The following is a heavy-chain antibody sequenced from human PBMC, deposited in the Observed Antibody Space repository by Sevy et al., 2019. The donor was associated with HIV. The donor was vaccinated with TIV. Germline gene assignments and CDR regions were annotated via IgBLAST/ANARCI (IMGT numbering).Heavy chain of an antibody. CDR3: AREYYDSSGSGYYYYGMDV. CDR1: GGSFSSYA. CDR2: IIPIFGTA. Sequence: ASVKVSCKASGGSFSSYAISWVRQAPGQGREWMGGIIPIFGTANYAQKFQGRVTMTADESTSTAYMELSSLRSEDTAVYYCAREYYDSSGSGYYYYGMDVWGQGITVTVSS. J-gene: IGHJ6*02. V-gene: IGHV1-69*13. D-gene: IGHD3-22*01.